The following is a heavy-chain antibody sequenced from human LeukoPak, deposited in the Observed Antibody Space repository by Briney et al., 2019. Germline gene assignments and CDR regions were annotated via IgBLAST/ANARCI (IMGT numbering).Heavy chain of an antibody. CDR1: GFTVSSNY. CDR2: IYSGGST. Sequence: GGSLRLSCAASGFTVSSNYMSWVRQAPGKGLEWVSVIYSGGSTYYADSVKGRFTISRDNSKNTLYLQMNSLRAEDTAVYYCARELPGYYMDVWGKGTTVTISS. J-gene: IGHJ6*03. D-gene: IGHD2-15*01. CDR3: ARELPGYYMDV. V-gene: IGHV3-53*01.